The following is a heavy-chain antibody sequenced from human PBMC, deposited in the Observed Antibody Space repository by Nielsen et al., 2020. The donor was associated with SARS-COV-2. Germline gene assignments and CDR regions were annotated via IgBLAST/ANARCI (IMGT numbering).Heavy chain of an antibody. CDR1: GYSFTSYW. D-gene: IGHD5-18*01. V-gene: IGHV5-51*01. Sequence: GGSLRLSCKRSGYSFTSYWIGWVPQMPGKGLEWMGTIYPGDSDTRYSPSFQGQVTISAHKSISTAYLQWSSLKASDTAMYYCATGDTAMVPFDYWGQGTLVTVSS. CDR3: ATGDTAMVPFDY. J-gene: IGHJ4*02. CDR2: IYPGDSDT.